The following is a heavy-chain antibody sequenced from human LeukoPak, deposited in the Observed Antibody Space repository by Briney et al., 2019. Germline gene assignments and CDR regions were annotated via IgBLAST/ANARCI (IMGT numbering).Heavy chain of an antibody. Sequence: ASVKVSCKASGYTFTMYYIHWVRQAPGQGLEWMGMINPSDGATTYAQRFQGRVTMTRDMSTTTVYMDLRSLRSENTAVYFCAREHRGGTSGNLGGLFASYYTYYYMDVWGRGTTVTVSS. CDR2: INPSDGAT. D-gene: IGHD3-16*01. J-gene: IGHJ6*03. CDR3: AREHRGGTSGNLGGLFASYYTYYYMDV. CDR1: GYTFTMYY. V-gene: IGHV1-46*01.